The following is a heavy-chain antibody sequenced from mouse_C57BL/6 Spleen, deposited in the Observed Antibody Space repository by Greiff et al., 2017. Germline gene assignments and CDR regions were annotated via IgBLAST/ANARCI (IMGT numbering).Heavy chain of an antibody. CDR1: GYTFTDYY. V-gene: IGHV1-26*01. CDR2: INPNNGGT. J-gene: IGHJ3*01. Sequence: EVQLQQSGPELVKPGASVKISCKASGYTFTDYYMNWVKQSHGKSLEWIGDINPNNGGTSYNQKFKGKATLTVDKSSSTAYMELRSLTSEDSAVYYCARGFDGLAWFAYWGQGTLVTVSA. CDR3: ARGFDGLAWFAY. D-gene: IGHD2-3*01.